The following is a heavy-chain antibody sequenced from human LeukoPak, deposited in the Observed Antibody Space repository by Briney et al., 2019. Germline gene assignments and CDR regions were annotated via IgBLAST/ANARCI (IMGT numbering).Heavy chain of an antibody. CDR1: GGSISSSSYY. D-gene: IGHD4-23*01. J-gene: IGHJ6*03. V-gene: IGHV4-39*01. Sequence: SETLSLTCAVSGGSISSSSYYWGWIRQPPGKGLEWIGSIYYSGSTYYNPSLKGRVTISVDTSKNQFSLKLSSVTAADTAVYYCARRVYGGPGRNYYYYRYVWGKGTTVTVAS. CDR3: ARRVYGGPGRNYYYYRYV. CDR2: IYYSGST.